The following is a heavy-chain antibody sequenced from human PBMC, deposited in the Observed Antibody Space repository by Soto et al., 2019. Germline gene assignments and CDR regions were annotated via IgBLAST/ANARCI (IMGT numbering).Heavy chain of an antibody. CDR1: GYTFTTYG. Sequence: ASVKVSCKASGYTFTTYGISWVRQAPGQGLEWMGWISAYNGNTNYPQKLQGRVTMTTDTSTTTAYMDPVDTATYYCAHSFCSGCPSYSMDVWGQGTTVTVSS. V-gene: IGHV1-18*01. D-gene: IGHD6-19*01. CDR3: SGCPSYSMDV. CDR2: ISAYNGNT. J-gene: IGHJ6*02.